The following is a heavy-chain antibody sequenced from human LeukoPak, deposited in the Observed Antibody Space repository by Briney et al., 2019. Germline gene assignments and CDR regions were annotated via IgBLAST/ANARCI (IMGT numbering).Heavy chain of an antibody. V-gene: IGHV4-59*01. D-gene: IGHD7-27*01. CDR3: ARSRRNWGYPSGHFDY. J-gene: IGHJ4*02. Sequence: SETLSLTCTVSGGSISSYYWSWIRQPPGKGLEWIGYIYYSGSTNYNPSLKSRVTISVDTSKNQFSLKLSSVTAADTAVYYCARSRRNWGYPSGHFDYWGQGTLVTVSS. CDR1: GGSISSYY. CDR2: IYYSGST.